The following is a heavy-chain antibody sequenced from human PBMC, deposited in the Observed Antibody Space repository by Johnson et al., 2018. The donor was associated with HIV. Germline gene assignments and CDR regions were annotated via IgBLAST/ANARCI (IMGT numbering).Heavy chain of an antibody. J-gene: IGHJ3*02. D-gene: IGHD5-12*01. CDR1: GFTFSSYA. V-gene: IGHV3-30-3*01. CDR2: VGHDGGIY. CDR3: ATKSAGGSFDI. Sequence: QVKLVESGGGVVQPGRSLRLSCVASGFTFSSYAMHWVRQAPGKGLEWVAHVGHDGGIYPYAESVKGRFTVYRDNSKNTLYLQMNNLGTEDTAVYYCATKSAGGSFDIWGQGTMVTVSS.